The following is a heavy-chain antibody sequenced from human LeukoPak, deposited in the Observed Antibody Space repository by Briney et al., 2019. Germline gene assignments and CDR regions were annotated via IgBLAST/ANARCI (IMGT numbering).Heavy chain of an antibody. CDR1: GGTFSSYA. CDR2: ISAYNGNT. Sequence: ASVKVSCKASGGTFSSYAISWVRQAPGQGLEWMGWISAYNGNTNYAQKLQGRVTMTTDTSTSTAYMELRSLRSDDTAVYYCARDVIDDSSGYYYNYWGQGTLVTVSS. V-gene: IGHV1-18*01. CDR3: ARDVIDDSSGYYYNY. D-gene: IGHD3-22*01. J-gene: IGHJ4*02.